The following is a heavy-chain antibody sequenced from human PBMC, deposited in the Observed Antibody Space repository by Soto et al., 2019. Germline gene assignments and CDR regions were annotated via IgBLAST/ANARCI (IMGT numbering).Heavy chain of an antibody. CDR1: GFSFRDYY. CDR2: ISGSGNTI. CDR3: ARDRLPMVVVVMCWFDP. J-gene: IGHJ5*02. V-gene: IGHV3-11*01. Sequence: QVQLVESGGALVKPGGSLRLSCAASGFSFRDYYMSWIRQAPGKGLEWISYISGSGNTIYYADSVKGRFIISRDNAKNSLFLQMNSLRADATAVYYCARDRLPMVVVVMCWFDPWGQGTLVTVSA. D-gene: IGHD3-22*01.